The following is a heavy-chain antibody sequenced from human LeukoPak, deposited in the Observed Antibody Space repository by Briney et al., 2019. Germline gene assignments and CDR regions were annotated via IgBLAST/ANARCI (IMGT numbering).Heavy chain of an antibody. J-gene: IGHJ5*02. CDR3: ARDGPLGYCSSTSCPSGWFDP. V-gene: IGHV1-18*01. CDR2: ISAYNGNT. D-gene: IGHD2-2*01. Sequence: ASVKVSCKASGYTFTSYGISWVRQAPGQGLEWMGWISAYNGNTNYAQKLQGRVTMTTDTSTSTAYMELRSLRSDDTAVYYCARDGPLGYCSSTSCPSGWFDPWGQGTLVTVSS. CDR1: GYTFTSYG.